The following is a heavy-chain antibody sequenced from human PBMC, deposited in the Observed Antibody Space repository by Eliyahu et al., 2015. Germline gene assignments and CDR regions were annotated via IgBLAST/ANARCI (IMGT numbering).Heavy chain of an antibody. D-gene: IGHD3-22*01. V-gene: IGHV1-18*01. CDR2: ISAYNGNT. Sequence: QVQLVQSGAEVKKPGASVKVSCKASGYTFTSXGISWVRQAPGQGLEWMGWISAYNGNTNYAQKLQGRVTMTTDTSTSTAYMELRSLRSDDTAVYYCARDYYDSSGYYGDDAFDIWGQGTMVTVSS. J-gene: IGHJ3*02. CDR3: ARDYYDSSGYYGDDAFDI. CDR1: GYTFTSXG.